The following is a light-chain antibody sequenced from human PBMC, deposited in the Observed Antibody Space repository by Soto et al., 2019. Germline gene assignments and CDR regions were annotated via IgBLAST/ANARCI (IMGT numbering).Light chain of an antibody. Sequence: EIVMTQSPATLSVSPGERATLSCRASQSVNSNLAWYRQKPGQAPRLLISDASNRATGVPARFSGSGSGTEFTLTISSLQSEDSGIYSCQQYNFWPPLTFGGGTKVEIK. J-gene: IGKJ4*01. CDR1: QSVNSN. V-gene: IGKV3-15*01. CDR3: QQYNFWPPLT. CDR2: DAS.